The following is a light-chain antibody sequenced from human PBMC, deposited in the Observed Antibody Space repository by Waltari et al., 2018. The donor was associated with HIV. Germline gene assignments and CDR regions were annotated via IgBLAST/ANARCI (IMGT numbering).Light chain of an antibody. CDR1: QDMSSA. V-gene: IGKV1-13*02. Sequence: AIQLTQSPSSLSASVGDRVTITCRASQDMSSALAWYQQKPGKPPDLLIYDASNLESGVPSRFSGSGSGTDFTLTISTLQPEDFATYYCQQFNSYPPLFGGGTKVEI. CDR3: QQFNSYPPL. J-gene: IGKJ4*01. CDR2: DAS.